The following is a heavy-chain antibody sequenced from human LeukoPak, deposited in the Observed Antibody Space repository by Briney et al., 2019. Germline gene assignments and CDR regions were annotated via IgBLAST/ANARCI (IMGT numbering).Heavy chain of an antibody. D-gene: IGHD2-15*01. CDR3: AKDGHYCTATSCFSSWLDP. V-gene: IGHV3-43*01. J-gene: IGHJ5*01. Sequence: YAESVKGRFTISRDNTKKTLYLQMRSLRPEDTAFYCCAKDGHYCTATSCFSSWLDPWGQGTLVTVSS.